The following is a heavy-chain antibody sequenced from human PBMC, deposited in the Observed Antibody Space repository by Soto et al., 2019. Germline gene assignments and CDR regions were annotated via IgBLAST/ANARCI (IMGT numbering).Heavy chain of an antibody. Sequence: GGSLRLSCVAAGFTFSNAWMTWVRQAPGKGLEWVGRIKRKTDGATTDYGAPVKDRFTISRDDSKNTLYLQMNSLKTEDTAVYYCSTGYCSGGNCFIDYWGQGTLVTVSS. D-gene: IGHD2-15*01. V-gene: IGHV3-15*01. CDR3: STGYCSGGNCFIDY. J-gene: IGHJ4*02. CDR1: GFTFSNAW. CDR2: IKRKTDGATT.